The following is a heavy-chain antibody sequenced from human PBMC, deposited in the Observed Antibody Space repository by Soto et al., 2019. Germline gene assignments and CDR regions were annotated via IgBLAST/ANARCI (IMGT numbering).Heavy chain of an antibody. D-gene: IGHD6-13*01. CDR2: IYYSGST. J-gene: IGHJ4*02. V-gene: IGHV4-59*01. CDR1: GGSISSYY. CDR3: ARQAAAGTGYFDY. Sequence: SSETLSLTCTVSGGSISSYYWSWIRQPPGKGLEWIGYIYYSGSTNYNPSLKSRVTISVDTSKNQFSLKLSSVTAADTAVYYCARQAAAGTGYFDYWGQGTLVTVSS.